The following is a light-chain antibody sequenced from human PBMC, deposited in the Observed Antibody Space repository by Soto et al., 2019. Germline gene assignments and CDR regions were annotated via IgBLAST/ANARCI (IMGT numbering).Light chain of an antibody. V-gene: IGKV2-30*01. CDR2: QVS. J-gene: IGKJ2*01. Sequence: DVVMTQSPLSLPVTLGQPASISCWSSQSLVYSDGITYLSWFRQRPGQSPRRPIYQVSNRDSGVPDRFSGSGSGTDFTLDISRVEAEDVGVYYCLQGTHWPYTFAQGTKVDIK. CDR1: QSLVYSDGITY. CDR3: LQGTHWPYT.